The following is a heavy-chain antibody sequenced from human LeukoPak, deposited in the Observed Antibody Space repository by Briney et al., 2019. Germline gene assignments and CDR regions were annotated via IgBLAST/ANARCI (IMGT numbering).Heavy chain of an antibody. CDR2: IIPIFGTA. Sequence: ASVKVSCKASGGTFSSYAISWVRQAPGQGLEWMGGIIPIFGTANYAQKFQGRVTITADESTSTAYMELSSLRSEDTAVYYCARTSDRVYYGSGTLKKNYYYYGMDVWGQGTTVTVSS. CDR3: ARTSDRVYYGSGTLKKNYYYYGMDV. D-gene: IGHD3-10*01. J-gene: IGHJ6*02. V-gene: IGHV1-69*13. CDR1: GGTFSSYA.